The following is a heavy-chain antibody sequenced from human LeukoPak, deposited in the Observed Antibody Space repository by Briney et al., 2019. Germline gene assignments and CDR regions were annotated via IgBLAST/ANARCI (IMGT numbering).Heavy chain of an antibody. CDR2: IYSGGST. V-gene: IGHV3-53*01. D-gene: IGHD5-18*01. Sequence: GGSLRLSCAASGFTVSSNYMSWVRQAPGKGLEWVSVIYSGGSTYYADSVRGRFTISRDNSKNTLYLQMNSLRAEDTAVYYCARDLRDSYGYFDYWGQGTLVTVSS. CDR3: ARDLRDSYGYFDY. J-gene: IGHJ4*02. CDR1: GFTVSSNY.